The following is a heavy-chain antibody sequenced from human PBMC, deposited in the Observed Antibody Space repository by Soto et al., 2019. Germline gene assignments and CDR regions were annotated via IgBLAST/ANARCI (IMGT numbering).Heavy chain of an antibody. V-gene: IGHV3-48*02. CDR3: ARRITMVRGPYYYYGMDV. CDR2: ISSTSSTK. CDR1: GFTFSSHA. J-gene: IGHJ6*02. D-gene: IGHD3-10*01. Sequence: GVSLRLSCAGSGFTFSSHAMTWVRQAPGKGLEWVSFISSTSSTKDYADSVKGRFTISRDNAKNSVYLQMNSLRDGDTAVYYCARRITMVRGPYYYYGMDVWGQGTTVTVSS.